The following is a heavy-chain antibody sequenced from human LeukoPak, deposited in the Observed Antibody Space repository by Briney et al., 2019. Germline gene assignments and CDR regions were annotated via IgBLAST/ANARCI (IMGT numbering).Heavy chain of an antibody. CDR2: INPNSGGT. CDR1: GYTFTGYY. D-gene: IGHD6-19*01. V-gene: IGHV1-2*02. Sequence: GASVTVSCTASGYTFTGYYMHWVRQAPGQGLEWMGWINPNSGGTNYAQKFQGRVTMTRDTSISTAYMELSRLRSDDTAVYYCARDVRIAVAYYGMDVWGQGTTVTVSS. J-gene: IGHJ6*02. CDR3: ARDVRIAVAYYGMDV.